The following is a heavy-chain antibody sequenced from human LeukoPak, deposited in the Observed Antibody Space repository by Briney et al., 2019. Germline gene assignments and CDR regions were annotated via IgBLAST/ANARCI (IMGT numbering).Heavy chain of an antibody. D-gene: IGHD4-17*01. CDR3: ARDTITVTTPYFDY. J-gene: IGHJ4*02. V-gene: IGHV1-2*02. Sequence: ASVKVSCKASGYTFTGYYIHWVRQAPGQGLEWMGWINSDTGGANYAPKFQDRVTMTRDTSTSTAYMELSSLRSDDTAFYYCARDTITVTTPYFDYWGQGTLVTVPS. CDR1: GYTFTGYY. CDR2: INSDTGGA.